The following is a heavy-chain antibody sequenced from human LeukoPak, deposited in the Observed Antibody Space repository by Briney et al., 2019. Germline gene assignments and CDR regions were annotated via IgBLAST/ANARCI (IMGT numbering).Heavy chain of an antibody. J-gene: IGHJ4*02. D-gene: IGHD3-16*01. CDR1: GYSFTSYW. CDR2: IDPSDSYT. V-gene: IGHV5-10-1*01. Sequence: GESLKISCKGSGYSFTSYWISWLRQMPGKGLEWMGRIDPSDSYTNYSPSFQGHVTISADKSISTAYLQWSSLKASDTAMYYCARHFGGSRTRFDYWGQGTLVTVSS. CDR3: ARHFGGSRTRFDY.